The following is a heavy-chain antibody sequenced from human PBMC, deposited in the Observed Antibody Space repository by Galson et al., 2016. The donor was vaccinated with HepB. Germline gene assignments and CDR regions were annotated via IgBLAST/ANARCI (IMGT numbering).Heavy chain of an antibody. J-gene: IGHJ6*02. CDR2: MIPMFGTV. D-gene: IGHD3-10*01. CDR3: AGGDGSGIYMDV. Sequence: SVKVSCKASRGTFSSHGITWVRQAPGQGLEWMGEMIPMFGTVTYEQKFQGRVTVAADESTNTVYMELSSLRSEATAVYYCAGGDGSGIYMDVWGQGTTVAVSS. V-gene: IGHV1-69*13. CDR1: RGTFSSHG.